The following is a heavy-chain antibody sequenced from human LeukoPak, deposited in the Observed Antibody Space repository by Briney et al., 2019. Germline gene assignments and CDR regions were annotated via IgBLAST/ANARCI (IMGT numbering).Heavy chain of an antibody. V-gene: IGHV3-48*01. CDR1: GFTFSDYS. J-gene: IGHJ4*02. Sequence: GGSLRLSCAASGFTFSDYSMNWVSQAPGKRLEWVSYITSGSSNIYYADSVKGRFTISRDNAKNSLYLQMNSLRAEDTAVYYCARDRSIGRFDYWGQGTLVTVSS. CDR3: ARDRSIGRFDY. D-gene: IGHD1-26*01. CDR2: ITSGSSNI.